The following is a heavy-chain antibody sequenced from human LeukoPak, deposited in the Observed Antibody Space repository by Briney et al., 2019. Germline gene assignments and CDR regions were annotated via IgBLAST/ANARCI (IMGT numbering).Heavy chain of an antibody. D-gene: IGHD6-13*01. CDR1: GFTVSNNY. CDR2: ISSGGYT. CDR3: ARDSGVAAGKGIDY. J-gene: IGHJ4*02. V-gene: IGHV3-53*01. Sequence: GGSLRLSCAASGFTVSNNYMSWVRQAPGKGLEWVSVISSGGYTYYADSVKGRFTISRDNSKNTLYLQMNSLRAEDTAVYYCARDSGVAAGKGIDYWGQGTLVTVSS.